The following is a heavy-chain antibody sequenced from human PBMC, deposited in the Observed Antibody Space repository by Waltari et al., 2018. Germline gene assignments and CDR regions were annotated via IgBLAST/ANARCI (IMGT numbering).Heavy chain of an antibody. CDR2: IDSVSDGI. V-gene: IGHV3-11*01. J-gene: IGHJ4*02. D-gene: IGHD3-16*01. CDR1: GFTFSDYY. Sequence: QVQLVESGVGLVKPGGSLRLSCAAPGFTFSDYYMSWIRRAPGKGPEWVSYIDSVSDGIYYTQSVKGRFTISRDNAKNTLYLQMNSLRVEDTAVYHCARTLAGRRLADYWGQGTLVTVSS. CDR3: ARTLAGRRLADY.